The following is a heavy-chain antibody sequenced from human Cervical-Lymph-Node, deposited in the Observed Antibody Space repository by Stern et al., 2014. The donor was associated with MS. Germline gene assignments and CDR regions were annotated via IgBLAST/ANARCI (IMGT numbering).Heavy chain of an antibody. Sequence: QVQLVESGGGVVQPGRSLRLSCAASGFTFSSYDMPWVRQAPGKGLEWVAVISYDGSNKYYADSVKGRFTISRDNSKNTLYLQMNSLRAEDTAVYYCAKGPVWNWYFDLWGRGTLVTVSS. D-gene: IGHD3-16*01. J-gene: IGHJ2*01. CDR1: GFTFSSYD. CDR2: ISYDGSNK. CDR3: AKGPVWNWYFDL. V-gene: IGHV3-30*18.